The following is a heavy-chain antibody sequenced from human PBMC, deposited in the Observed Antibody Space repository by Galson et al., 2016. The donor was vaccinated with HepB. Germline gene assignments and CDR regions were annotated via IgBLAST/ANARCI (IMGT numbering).Heavy chain of an antibody. CDR1: GFSLSSYS. CDR2: ISSSSSYI. V-gene: IGHV3-21*01. Sequence: SLRLSCATSGFSLSSYSMNWVRQAPGKGLEWVSCISSSSSYIYHADSVRGRFTISKDNAKNALYLQMNSLRAEDTAVYYCARDLTPSWYFDLWGRGTLVTVSS. D-gene: IGHD2-15*01. CDR3: ARDLTPSWYFDL. J-gene: IGHJ2*01.